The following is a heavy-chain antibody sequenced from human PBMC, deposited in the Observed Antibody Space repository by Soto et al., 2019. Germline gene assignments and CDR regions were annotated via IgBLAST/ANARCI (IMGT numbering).Heavy chain of an antibody. CDR1: GFTFSSYG. J-gene: IGHJ4*02. V-gene: IGHV3-33*01. CDR3: ARDSAWELSLSMAPANDY. CDR2: IWYDGSNK. Sequence: GSLRLSCAASGFTFSSYGMRWVRQAPGKGLEWVAVIWYDGSNKYYADSVKGRFTISRDNSKNTLYLQMNSLRAEDTAVCYCARDSAWELSLSMAPANDYWGQGPLVTVSS. D-gene: IGHD1-26*01.